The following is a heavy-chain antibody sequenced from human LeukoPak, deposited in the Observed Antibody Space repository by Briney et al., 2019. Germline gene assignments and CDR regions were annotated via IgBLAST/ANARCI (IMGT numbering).Heavy chain of an antibody. V-gene: IGHV1-18*01. D-gene: IGHD3-10*01. J-gene: IGHJ6*02. CDR2: ISAYNGNT. CDR1: GYTFSSYG. CDR3: ARFRAVLPIIYGMDV. Sequence: ASVQVSCKASGYTFSSYGSSWVRQAPGQGLEWMGWISAYNGNTNYAQKLQGRVTITTDTSTSTAYMELRSLRSDDTAVYYCARFRAVLPIIYGMDVWGQGTTVTVSS.